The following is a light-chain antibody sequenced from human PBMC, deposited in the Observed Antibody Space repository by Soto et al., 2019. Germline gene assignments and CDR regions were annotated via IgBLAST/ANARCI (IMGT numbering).Light chain of an antibody. J-gene: IGKJ1*01. CDR3: MQALQSPT. Sequence: DIVMTQSPLSLPVTPGEPASISCRSSQSLLHSNGYNYLDWYLQKPGQSPQLLIYLGSNRASGVPDRFSGSGSGTDFTLKSSRVEAEDVEVYYCMQALQSPTFGQGTKVALK. CDR1: QSLLHSNGYNY. CDR2: LGS. V-gene: IGKV2-28*01.